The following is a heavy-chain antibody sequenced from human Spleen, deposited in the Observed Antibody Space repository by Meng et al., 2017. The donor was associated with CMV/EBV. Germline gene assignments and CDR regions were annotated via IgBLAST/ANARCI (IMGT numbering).Heavy chain of an antibody. J-gene: IGHJ4*02. V-gene: IGHV1-69*02. Sequence: SVSTFCSYTLTWVGLAPGQGPEWMGRIIPILGIANYAQKFQGRVTITADKSTSTAYMELSSLRSEDTAVYYCASQRNDFWSGYGGDYWGQGTLVTVSS. D-gene: IGHD3-3*01. CDR1: VSTFCSYT. CDR3: ASQRNDFWSGYGGDY. CDR2: IIPILGIA.